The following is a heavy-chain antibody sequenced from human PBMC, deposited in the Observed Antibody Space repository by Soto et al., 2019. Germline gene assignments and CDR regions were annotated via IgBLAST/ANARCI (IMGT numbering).Heavy chain of an antibody. J-gene: IGHJ4*02. D-gene: IGHD6-19*01. V-gene: IGHV3-74*01. Sequence: GGSLRLSCAASGFTFSSYWMHWVRQAPGKGLVWVSRINSDGSSTSYADSVKGRFTISRDDAKNTLYLQMNSLRAEDTAVYYCARDIQQWLAPGFDYWGQGTLVTVSS. CDR2: INSDGSST. CDR3: ARDIQQWLAPGFDY. CDR1: GFTFSSYW.